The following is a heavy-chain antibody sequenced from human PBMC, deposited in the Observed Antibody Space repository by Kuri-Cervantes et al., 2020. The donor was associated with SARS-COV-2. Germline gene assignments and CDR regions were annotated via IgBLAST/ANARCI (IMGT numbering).Heavy chain of an antibody. D-gene: IGHD1-26*01. Sequence: SETLSLTCTVSGGSISSYYWSWIRQPPGKGLEWIGYIYYSGSTYYNPSLKSRVTISVDTSKNQFSLKLSSVTAADTAVYYCARVSGAGAFDIWGQGTMVTVSS. CDR2: IYYSGST. V-gene: IGHV4-59*08. CDR1: GGSISSYY. J-gene: IGHJ3*02. CDR3: ARVSGAGAFDI.